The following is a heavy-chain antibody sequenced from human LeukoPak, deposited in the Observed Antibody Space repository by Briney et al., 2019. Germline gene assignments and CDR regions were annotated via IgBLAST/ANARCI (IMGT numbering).Heavy chain of an antibody. Sequence: GGSLRLSCAASGFTVNSNYMSWVRQAPGKGLEWVSLTYSGGSTYYADSVKGRFTISRDNSKNTLYLQMNSLRAEDTAVYYCARGPVSYYCGMDVWGKGTTVTVSS. CDR2: TYSGGST. D-gene: IGHD4-23*01. V-gene: IGHV3-53*01. CDR3: ARGPVSYYCGMDV. J-gene: IGHJ6*04. CDR1: GFTVNSNY.